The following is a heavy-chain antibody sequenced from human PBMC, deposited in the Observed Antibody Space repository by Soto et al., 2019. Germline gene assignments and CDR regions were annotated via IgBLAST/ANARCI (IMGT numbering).Heavy chain of an antibody. J-gene: IGHJ4*02. D-gene: IGHD3-22*01. CDR2: INPGNGNR. CDR3: ARDRLRGYDSSGFYS. Sequence: ASVKVSCKASGYTFTSYAMHWVRQAPGQRLEWMGWINPGNGNRKFAQKFEDRVTMTTATSTNTVFLELRSLRSEDTAIYYCARDRLRGYDSSGFYSWGQGTMVTSPQ. CDR1: GYTFTSYA. V-gene: IGHV1-3*01.